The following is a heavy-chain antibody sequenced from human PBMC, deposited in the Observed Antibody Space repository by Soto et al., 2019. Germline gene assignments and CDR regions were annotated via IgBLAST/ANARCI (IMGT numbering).Heavy chain of an antibody. V-gene: IGHV1-69*01. CDR1: GGTFSSYA. Sequence: QVQLVQSGAEVKKPGSSVKVSCKASGGTFSSYAISWVRQAPGQGLEWMGGIIPIFGTANYAQKFQGRVTITADESTSTAYMELSSLRSEDTAVYYCARVPRDERDYYFWSGYGDYWGQGTLVTVSS. CDR3: ARVPRDERDYYFWSGYGDY. D-gene: IGHD3-3*01. CDR2: IIPIFGTA. J-gene: IGHJ4*02.